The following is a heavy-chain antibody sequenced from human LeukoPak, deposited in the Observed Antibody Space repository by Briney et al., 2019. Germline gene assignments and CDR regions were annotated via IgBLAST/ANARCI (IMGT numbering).Heavy chain of an antibody. J-gene: IGHJ6*03. V-gene: IGHV4-34*01. CDR3: ARGVVVSWYYYYYMDV. CDR1: GGSFSGYY. Sequence: MASETLSLTCAVYGGSFSGYYWSWIRQPPGKGLEWIGEINHSGCTNYNPSLKSRVTISVDTSKNQFSLKLSSVTAADTAVYYCARGVVVSWYYYYYMDVWGKGTTVTVSS. CDR2: INHSGCT. D-gene: IGHD2-2*01.